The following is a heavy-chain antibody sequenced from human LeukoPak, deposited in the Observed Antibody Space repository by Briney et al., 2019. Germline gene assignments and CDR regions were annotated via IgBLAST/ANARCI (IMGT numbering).Heavy chain of an antibody. CDR2: ISAYNGNT. J-gene: IGHJ5*02. V-gene: IGHV1-18*01. CDR3: AREKSRYKYGYNH. CDR1: GYNFISYD. D-gene: IGHD5-18*01. Sequence: ASVKVSCKASGYNFISYDINWVRQAPGQGLEWMGWISAYNGNTNYALKIKGRVTMTADTSTNTVYMELRSLRPDDTAVYYCAREKSRYKYGYNHWGQGTLVTVSS.